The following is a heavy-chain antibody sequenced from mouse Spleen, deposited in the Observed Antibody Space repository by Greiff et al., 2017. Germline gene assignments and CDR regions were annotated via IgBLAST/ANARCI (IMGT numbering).Heavy chain of an antibody. CDR2: ISNLAYSI. CDR1: GFTFSDYG. D-gene: IGHD1-2*01. CDR3: ARRYGTGAMDY. J-gene: IGHJ4*01. V-gene: IGHV5-15*04. Sequence: DVKLVESGGGLVKPGGSLKLSCAASGFTFSDYGMAWVRQAPGKGPEWVAFISNLAYSIYYADTVTGRFTISRENAKNTLYLEMSSLRSEDTAMYYCARRYGTGAMDYWGQGTSVTVSS.